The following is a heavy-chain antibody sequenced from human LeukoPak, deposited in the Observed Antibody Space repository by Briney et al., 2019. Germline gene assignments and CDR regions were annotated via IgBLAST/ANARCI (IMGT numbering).Heavy chain of an antibody. CDR1: GFTFSDYS. V-gene: IGHV3-23*01. CDR3: AKDPVVGAPHVFDI. Sequence: GGSLRPSCAASGFTFSDYSINWVRQAPGKGLEWVAAISGGIMINTYYTDSVKGRFTISRDNSKNTLYLQMNSLGDDDTAVYYCAKDPVVGAPHVFDIWGQGTMVTVSS. D-gene: IGHD3-16*02. CDR2: ISGGIMINT. J-gene: IGHJ3*02.